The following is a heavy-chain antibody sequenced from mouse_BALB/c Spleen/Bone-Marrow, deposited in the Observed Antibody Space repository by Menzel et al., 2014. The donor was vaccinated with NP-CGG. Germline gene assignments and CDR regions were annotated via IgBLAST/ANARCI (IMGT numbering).Heavy chain of an antibody. V-gene: IGHV5-6-5*01. CDR1: GFTFSSYA. J-gene: IGHJ3*01. CDR3: TRGNAFEGFAY. Sequence: EVHLVESGGGLVKPGGSLKLSCAASGFTFSSYAMSWVRQTPEKRLEWVASISSCGSTYYLDSVMGRFTISSDNARTILYQQMSRLRSEATAMYYCTRGNAFEGFAYWGQGTLVTVSA. CDR2: ISSCGST.